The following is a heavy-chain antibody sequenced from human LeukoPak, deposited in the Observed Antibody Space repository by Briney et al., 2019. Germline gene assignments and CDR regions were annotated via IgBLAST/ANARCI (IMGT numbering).Heavy chain of an antibody. D-gene: IGHD3-3*01. CDR3: AKPLRFLEPGP. V-gene: IGHV3-23*01. CDR2: ISGSGGST. J-gene: IGHJ5*02. CDR1: GGSFSGYY. Sequence: ETLSLTCAVYGGSFSGYYWSWVRQAPGKGLEWVSAISGSGGSTYYADSVKGRFTISRDNSKNTLYLQMNSLRAEDTAVYYCAKPLRFLEPGPWGQGTLVTVSS.